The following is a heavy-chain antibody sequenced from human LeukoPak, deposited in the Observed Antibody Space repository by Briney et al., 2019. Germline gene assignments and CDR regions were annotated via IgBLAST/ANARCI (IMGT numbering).Heavy chain of an antibody. D-gene: IGHD3-22*01. CDR2: IIPIFGTA. J-gene: IGHJ6*02. CDR1: GGTFSSYA. Sequence: ASVKVSCKASGGTFSSYAISWVRQAPGQGLEWMGGIIPIFGTANYAQKFQGRVTITADESTSTAYMELSSLRSEDTAVYYCAGVVVVPYYYYGMDVWGQGTTVTVSS. CDR3: AGVVVVPYYYYGMDV. V-gene: IGHV1-69*13.